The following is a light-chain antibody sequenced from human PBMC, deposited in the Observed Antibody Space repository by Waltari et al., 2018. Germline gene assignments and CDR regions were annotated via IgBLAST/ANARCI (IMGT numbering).Light chain of an antibody. CDR1: QTADDY. V-gene: IGKV3-20*01. CDR3: QQYVRSPET. Sequence: EIVLTQSPGTLSLSPGERATLSCRASQTADDYLAWYQQKPGQDPRLLIYGASSRAAGIPDRFSGSGSGTDFTLTISRLEPEDFAMYYCQQYVRSPETFGLGTRVEI. J-gene: IGKJ1*01. CDR2: GAS.